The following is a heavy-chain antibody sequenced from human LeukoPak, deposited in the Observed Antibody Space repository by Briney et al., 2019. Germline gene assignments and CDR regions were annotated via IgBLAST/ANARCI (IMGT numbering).Heavy chain of an antibody. CDR2: FSSSGST. J-gene: IGHJ5*02. Sequence: SETLSLTCSVSGDSITYFYWSWIRQAAGKGLEWIGRFSSSGSTDYNASLKSRVTMSVDTSKNQFSLKLTSVTAADTAVYYCARVKYDYDSSRFDPWGQGTLVTVSS. CDR1: GDSITYFY. CDR3: ARVKYDYDSSRFDP. D-gene: IGHD3-22*01. V-gene: IGHV4-4*07.